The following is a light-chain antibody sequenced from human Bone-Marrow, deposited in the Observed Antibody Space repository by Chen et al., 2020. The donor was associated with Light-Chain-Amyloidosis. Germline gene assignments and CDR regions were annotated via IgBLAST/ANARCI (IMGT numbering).Light chain of an antibody. J-gene: IGLJ2*01. V-gene: IGLV3-25*03. CDR1: DLPTKY. CDR3: QSADSSGTYEVI. Sequence: SYELTQPPSVSASPGQTARITCSGDDLPTKYAYWYQQKPGQAPVLVIHRDTERPSGISERFSGSSSGTTATLTISGVQAEDEADDHCQSADSSGTYEVIFGGGTKLTVL. CDR2: RDT.